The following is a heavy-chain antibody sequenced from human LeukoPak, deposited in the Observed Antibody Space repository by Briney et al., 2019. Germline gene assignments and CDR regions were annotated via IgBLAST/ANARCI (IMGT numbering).Heavy chain of an antibody. J-gene: IGHJ4*02. CDR2: VNHSGST. CDR3: ARAWWFGGGFDY. V-gene: IGHV4-34*01. Sequence: SETLSLTCAVYGGSFSGYYWSWLRQPPGKGLEWIGEVNHSGSTNYNPSLKSRVTISVDTSKNQFSLKLSSVTAADTAVYYCARAWWFGGGFDYWGQGTLVTVSS. CDR1: GGSFSGYY. D-gene: IGHD3-10*01.